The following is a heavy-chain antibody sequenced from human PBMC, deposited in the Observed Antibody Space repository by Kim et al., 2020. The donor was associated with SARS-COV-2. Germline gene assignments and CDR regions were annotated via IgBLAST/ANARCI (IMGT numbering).Heavy chain of an antibody. CDR2: INPNSGGT. J-gene: IGHJ6*01. D-gene: IGHD2-2*01. V-gene: IGHV1-2*02. CDR3: ARDPAGYQLPTKLYYSYG. Sequence: ASVKVSCKASGYTFTGYYMHWVRQAPGQGLEGMGWINPNSGGTNYAQKFQGRVTMTRATSISPAYMERSSLRSDAPAVYSFARDPAGYQLPTKLYYSYG. CDR1: GYTFTGYY.